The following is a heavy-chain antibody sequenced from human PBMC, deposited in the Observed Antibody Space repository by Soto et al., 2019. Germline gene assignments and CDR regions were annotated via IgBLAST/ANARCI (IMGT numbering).Heavy chain of an antibody. D-gene: IGHD3-9*01. J-gene: IGHJ4*02. Sequence: QVQLVETGGGVVQAGRSLRLSCEASGFTFRSYGMHWVRQAPGKGLEWVAVISYDATSKYFGDSVKGRFTVTRDNSKNTTPLEKNSLRTDDTAVYYCAKGPDIAVSGPNDYWGQGTLVTVSS. CDR1: GFTFRSYG. CDR2: ISYDATSK. V-gene: IGHV3-30*18. CDR3: AKGPDIAVSGPNDY.